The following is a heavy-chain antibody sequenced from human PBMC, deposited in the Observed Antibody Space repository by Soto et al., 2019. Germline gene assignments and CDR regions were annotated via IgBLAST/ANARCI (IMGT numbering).Heavy chain of an antibody. J-gene: IGHJ4*02. D-gene: IGHD3-16*01. V-gene: IGHV4-34*01. CDR3: ARPRIGAVFEL. Sequence: PSETLSLTCAVYGGSLDDYQLTWIRQPPGKGLEWIGEIHQSGRTNCNPSLKSRVAISIDTSSKQFSLKVNPVTAADTAVYYCARPRIGAVFELWGQGAQVTVSS. CDR2: IHQSGRT. CDR1: GGSLDDYQ.